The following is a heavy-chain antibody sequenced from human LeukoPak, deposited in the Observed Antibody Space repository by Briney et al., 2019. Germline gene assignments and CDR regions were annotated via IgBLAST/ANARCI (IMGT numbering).Heavy chain of an antibody. CDR1: GFTLSDYW. Sequence: SGGSLRLSCGASGFTLSDYWMFWVRQAPGKGLVWVSRIKGDGSSTAYADSVKGRFTISRDNAKNTLYLQMDSLRAEDTAVYYCAKVGWGSYRSLDYYFDYWGQGTLVTVSS. CDR2: IKGDGSST. V-gene: IGHV3-74*01. CDR3: AKVGWGSYRSLDYYFDY. J-gene: IGHJ4*02. D-gene: IGHD3-16*02.